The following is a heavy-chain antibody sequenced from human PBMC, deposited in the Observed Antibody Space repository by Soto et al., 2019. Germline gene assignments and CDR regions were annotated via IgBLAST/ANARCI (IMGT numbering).Heavy chain of an antibody. J-gene: IGHJ4*02. CDR2: IRNKANSYTT. CDR3: ARGGGRPGAHRHDY. V-gene: IGHV3-72*01. D-gene: IGHD1-26*01. Sequence: EVQLVESGGGLVQPGGSLRLSCVASGFTFSDHYIDWVRQAPGKGLEWVGRIRNKANSYTTQYAASVGGRLTLSRDASKSSAYLQLTSLKAEDTAVYYCARGGGRPGAHRHDYWGQGILVTVSS. CDR1: GFTFSDHY.